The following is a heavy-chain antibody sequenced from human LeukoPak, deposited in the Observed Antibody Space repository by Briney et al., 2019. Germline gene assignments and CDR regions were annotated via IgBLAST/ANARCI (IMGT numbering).Heavy chain of an antibody. Sequence: GRSLRLSCAASGFTFSSYGMHWVRQAPGKGLEWVAVIWYDGSNKYYADSVKGRFTISRDNSKNTLYLQMNSLRAEDTAVYYCARNASAIVVVASLDYWGQGTLVTVSS. V-gene: IGHV3-33*01. CDR1: GFTFSSYG. J-gene: IGHJ4*02. CDR2: IWYDGSNK. CDR3: ARNASAIVVVASLDY. D-gene: IGHD3-22*01.